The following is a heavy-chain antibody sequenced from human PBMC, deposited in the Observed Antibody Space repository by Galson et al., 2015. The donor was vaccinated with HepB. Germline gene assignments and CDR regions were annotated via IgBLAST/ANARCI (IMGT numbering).Heavy chain of an antibody. CDR3: ARAGKYYDFWSGYLYYFDY. Sequence: ETLSLTCAVYGGSFSGYYWSWIRQPPGKGLEWIGEINHSGSTNYNPSLKSRVTISVDTSKNQFSLKLSSVTAADTAVYYCARAGKYYDFWSGYLYYFDYWGQGTLVTVSS. CDR2: INHSGST. J-gene: IGHJ4*02. CDR1: GGSFSGYY. V-gene: IGHV4-34*01. D-gene: IGHD3-3*01.